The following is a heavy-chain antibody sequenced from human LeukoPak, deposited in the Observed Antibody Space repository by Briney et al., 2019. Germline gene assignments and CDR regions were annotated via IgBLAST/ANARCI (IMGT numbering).Heavy chain of an antibody. Sequence: GGSLRLSCAASGFTFSSHGMNWVRQAPGKGLEWVSSIDSSSSYIYYADSVKGRFTISRDNAKHSLYLQMNSLRAEDTAVYYCARGRVLRYFDWLLEWSAFDIWGQGTMVTVSS. CDR1: GFTFSSHG. CDR3: ARGRVLRYFDWLLEWSAFDI. CDR2: IDSSSSYI. V-gene: IGHV3-21*04. D-gene: IGHD3-9*01. J-gene: IGHJ3*02.